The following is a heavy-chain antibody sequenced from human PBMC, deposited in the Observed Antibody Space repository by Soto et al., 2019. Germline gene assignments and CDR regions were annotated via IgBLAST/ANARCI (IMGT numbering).Heavy chain of an antibody. J-gene: IGHJ6*02. V-gene: IGHV1-46*01. Sequence: ASVKVSCKASGYTFTSYYMHWVRQAPGQGLEWMGIINPSGGSTSYAQKFQGRVTMTRDTSTSTVYMELSSLRSEDTAVYYCAREGNGVTPASITIVRGSKDVWGQGTTVTVSS. D-gene: IGHD3-10*01. CDR1: GYTFTSYY. CDR2: INPSGGST. CDR3: AREGNGVTPASITIVRGSKDV.